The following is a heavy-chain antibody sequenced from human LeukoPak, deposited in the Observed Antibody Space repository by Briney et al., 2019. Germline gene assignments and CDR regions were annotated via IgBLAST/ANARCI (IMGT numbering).Heavy chain of an antibody. CDR2: INSAGTAT. J-gene: IGHJ4*02. CDR1: GISLTNYW. V-gene: IGHV3-74*01. Sequence: GGSLRLSCAASGISLTNYWMHWVRQAPGKGLVWVSRINSAGTATSYADSVKGRFTISRDTAKNTLFLQMNSLRAEDTAVYYCGSVFDYWGQGALVTVSP. CDR3: GSVFDY.